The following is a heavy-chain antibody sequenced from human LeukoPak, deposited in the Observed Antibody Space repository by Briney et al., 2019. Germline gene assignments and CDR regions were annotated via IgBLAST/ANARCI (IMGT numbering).Heavy chain of an antibody. CDR3: ARVGFERRTTRGSIFGVVIPSYYYMDV. D-gene: IGHD3-3*01. Sequence: PGGSLRLSCAASGFTFSDYYMSWIRQAPGKGLEWVSYISSSGSTIYYADSVKGRFTISRDNAKNSLYLQMNSLRAEDTAVYYCARVGFERRTTRGSIFGVVIPSYYYMDVWGKGTTVTVSS. CDR1: GFTFSDYY. CDR2: ISSSGSTI. J-gene: IGHJ6*03. V-gene: IGHV3-11*04.